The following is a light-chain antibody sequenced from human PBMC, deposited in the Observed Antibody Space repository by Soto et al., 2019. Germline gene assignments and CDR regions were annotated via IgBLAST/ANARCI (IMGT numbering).Light chain of an antibody. CDR1: QSLLNSNGYNC. J-gene: IGKJ1*01. Sequence: DIVMTQYPLSLPVTPGEPASISCRSSQSLLNSNGYNCLEWYLQKPGQSPQLLIYLGSNRASGVPDRFSGSGSGTDFTLKISRVEAEDVGVYFCMQSLQTPLTFGQGTKVDIK. CDR3: MQSLQTPLT. CDR2: LGS. V-gene: IGKV2-28*01.